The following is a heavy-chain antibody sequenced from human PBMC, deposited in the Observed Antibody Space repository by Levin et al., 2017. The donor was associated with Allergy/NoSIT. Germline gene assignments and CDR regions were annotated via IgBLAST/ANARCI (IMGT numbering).Heavy chain of an antibody. Sequence: LTCAATGSTFNNYGFHWVRQGPGKGLEWVASISYDGSREHYADSVEGRFTISRDNQNSTVSLQMNSLRPDDTAVYYCASEPGPWTPIHSWRLYWGQGALVTVSS. CDR1: GSTFNNYG. V-gene: IGHV3-30*03. D-gene: IGHD3-3*02. CDR2: ISYDGSRE. CDR3: ASEPGPWTPIHSWRLY. J-gene: IGHJ4*02.